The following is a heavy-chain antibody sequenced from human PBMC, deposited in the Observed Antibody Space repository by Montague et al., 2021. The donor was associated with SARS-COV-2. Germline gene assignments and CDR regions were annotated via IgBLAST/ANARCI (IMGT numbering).Heavy chain of an antibody. J-gene: IGHJ4*02. V-gene: IGHV2-5*02. Sequence: PALVKPTQTLTLTCTFSGFSLSTSGVGVGWIRQPPGKALEWLALIYWDDDKRYSPSLKSRLTITKDTSKNQVVLTMTNMDPVDTATYYCANIGTYYDIFTGYYNKVFSFDYWGQGTLVTVSS. CDR1: GFSLSTSGVG. D-gene: IGHD3-9*01. CDR2: IYWDDDK. CDR3: ANIGTYYDIFTGYYNKVFSFDY.